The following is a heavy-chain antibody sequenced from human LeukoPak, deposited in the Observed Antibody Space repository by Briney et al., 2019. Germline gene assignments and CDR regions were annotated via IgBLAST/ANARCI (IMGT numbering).Heavy chain of an antibody. CDR2: INGNGDRT. V-gene: IGHV3-23*01. CDR3: AKWFAQGGSGRYIDY. D-gene: IGHD3-10*01. Sequence: PGGSLRLSCAASGFTFSTSAMSWVRQPPGKGLEWVSAINGNGDRTYYADSVKGRVTISRDNSKNTLYLQMNSLRAEDTAVYYCAKWFAQGGSGRYIDYWGQGTLITVFS. J-gene: IGHJ4*02. CDR1: GFTFSTSA.